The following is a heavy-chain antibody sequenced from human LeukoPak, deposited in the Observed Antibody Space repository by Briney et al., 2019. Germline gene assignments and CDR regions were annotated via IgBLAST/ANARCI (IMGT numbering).Heavy chain of an antibody. CDR1: GFTFSSYA. V-gene: IGHV3-23*01. D-gene: IGHD4-11*01. CDR3: AKGGDDYRAFAY. J-gene: IGHJ4*02. Sequence: GGSLRLSCTASGFTFSSYAMSWVRQAPGKGLEWVSAISGSGGSTYYADSVKGRFTISRDNSKNTLYLQMNSLRAEDTAVYYCAKGGDDYRAFAYWGQGTLVTVSS. CDR2: ISGSGGST.